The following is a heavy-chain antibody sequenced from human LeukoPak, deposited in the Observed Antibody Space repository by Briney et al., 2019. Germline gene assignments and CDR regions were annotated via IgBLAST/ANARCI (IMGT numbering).Heavy chain of an antibody. CDR1: GSSINSHY. D-gene: IGHD6-13*01. J-gene: IGHJ4*02. V-gene: IGHV4-59*11. CDR2: VFNGGST. CDR3: ASRPADSTWYGVFDY. Sequence: KPSETLSLTCSVSGSSINSHYWSWIRQSPGKGLEWIGYVFNGGSTNYNPSLKSRVTRSLDTSRDQFSLRLSSVTAADTAIYYCASRPADSTWYGVFDYWSQGTLVTVSS.